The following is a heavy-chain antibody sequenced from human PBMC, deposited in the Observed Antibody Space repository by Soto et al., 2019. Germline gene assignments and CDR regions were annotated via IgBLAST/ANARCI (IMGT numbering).Heavy chain of an antibody. D-gene: IGHD1-1*01. CDR3: AREGRMGTFDY. V-gene: IGHV4-61*01. Sequence: SETLSLTCTVSGGSVSGGSYFWSWVRQPPGKGLEWIGYFYYSGSTKYNPSLKSRVTILEDTSKNQFSLKLNSVTAADTAVYNCAREGRMGTFDYWGQGALVTVS. CDR2: FYYSGST. J-gene: IGHJ4*02. CDR1: GGSVSGGSYF.